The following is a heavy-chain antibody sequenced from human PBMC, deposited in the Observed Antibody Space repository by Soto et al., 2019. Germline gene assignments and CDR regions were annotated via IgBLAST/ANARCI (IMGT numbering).Heavy chain of an antibody. Sequence: HPGGSLRLSCAASGFTFSSYWMSWVRQAPGKGLEWVANIKQDGSEKYYVDSVKGRFTISRDNAKNSLYLQMNSLRAEDTAVYYCARSGSLHPSKYYDFWSGYYSPFDYWGQGTLVTVSS. CDR3: ARSGSLHPSKYYDFWSGYYSPFDY. CDR1: GFTFSSYW. V-gene: IGHV3-7*01. D-gene: IGHD3-3*01. J-gene: IGHJ4*02. CDR2: IKQDGSEK.